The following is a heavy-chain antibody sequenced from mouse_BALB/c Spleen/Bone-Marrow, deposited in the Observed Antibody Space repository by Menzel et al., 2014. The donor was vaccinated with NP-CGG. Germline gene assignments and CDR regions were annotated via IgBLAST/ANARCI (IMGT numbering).Heavy chain of an antibody. CDR3: ARMHYYGYVAY. CDR1: GFDFSRYW. CDR2: INPDSSTI. D-gene: IGHD1-2*01. V-gene: IGHV4-1*02. Sequence: EVKVEESGGGLVQPGGSLKLSCAASGFDFSRYWMSWVRQAPGKGLEWIGEINPDSSTINYTPSLKDKLIISRDTAKNTLYLQMSKVRSEDTALYYCARMHYYGYVAYWGQGTLVTASA. J-gene: IGHJ3*01.